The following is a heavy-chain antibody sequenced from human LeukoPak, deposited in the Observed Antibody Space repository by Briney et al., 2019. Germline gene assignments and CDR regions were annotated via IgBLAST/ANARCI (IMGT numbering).Heavy chain of an antibody. J-gene: IGHJ6*02. CDR3: ARHGAINYGDYEDWSYGMDV. CDR1: GGSISSYY. D-gene: IGHD4-17*01. CDR2: IYYSGST. Sequence: SETLSLTCTVSGGSISSYYWSWIRQPPGKGLEWIGYIYYSGSTNYNPSLKSRVTISVDTSKNQFSLKLSSMTAADTAVYYCARHGAINYGDYEDWSYGMDVWGQGTTVTVSS. V-gene: IGHV4-59*08.